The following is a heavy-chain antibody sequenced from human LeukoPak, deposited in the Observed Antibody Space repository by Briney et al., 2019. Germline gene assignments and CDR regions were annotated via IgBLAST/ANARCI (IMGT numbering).Heavy chain of an antibody. CDR2: IRYDGTNK. J-gene: IGHJ4*02. V-gene: IGHV3-30*02. CDR1: GFTFNSYG. CDR3: AKERSTTHYGCFDY. Sequence: PGGSLRLSCAASGFTFNSYGIHWVRQAPGKGLEWVAFIRYDGTNKYYGDSVKGRFTISRDNSKDTLHLQLDSLRVEDTAVYYCAKERSTTHYGCFDYWGQGTLVTVSS. D-gene: IGHD2-2*01.